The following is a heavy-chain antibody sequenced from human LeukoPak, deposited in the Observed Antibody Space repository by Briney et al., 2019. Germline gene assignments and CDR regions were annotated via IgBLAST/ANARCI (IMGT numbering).Heavy chain of an antibody. CDR3: ATLSSAAGSFDY. V-gene: IGHV4-4*07. Sequence: SETLSLTCTVSGGSISSYYWSWIRQPAGKGLEWIGRIYTSGSTNYNPSLKSRVTMSVDTSKNQFSLKLSSVTAADTAVYYCATLSSAAGSFDYWGQGTLVTVSS. CDR2: IYTSGST. D-gene: IGHD6-13*01. J-gene: IGHJ4*02. CDR1: GGSISSYY.